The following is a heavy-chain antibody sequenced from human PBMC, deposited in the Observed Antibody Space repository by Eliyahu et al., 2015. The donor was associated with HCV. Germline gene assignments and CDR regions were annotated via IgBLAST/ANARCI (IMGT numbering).Heavy chain of an antibody. Sequence: EVQLVESGGGLVQPGGSLRXSCAAXELTFSTYDMSWVRQAPGKGLEWISYLSSSGSDMFYADSVKGRFTISRDNANNSLYLQMDSLRAEDTAVYYCAKDVDTRRRRVDPFDIWGHGTMVTVSS. V-gene: IGHV3-48*03. D-gene: IGHD6-6*01. CDR1: ELTFSTYD. CDR3: AKDVDTRRRRVDPFDI. CDR2: LSSSGSDM. J-gene: IGHJ3*02.